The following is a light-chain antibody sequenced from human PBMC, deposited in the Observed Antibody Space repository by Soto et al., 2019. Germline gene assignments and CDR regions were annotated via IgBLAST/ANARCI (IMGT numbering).Light chain of an antibody. V-gene: IGLV2-14*01. CDR2: EVS. J-gene: IGLJ3*02. Sequence: QSVLTQPASVSGSPGQSITISCTGTSSDVGAYNYVSWYQQHPGKAPKLMIYEVSNRPSGVSNRFSGSKSGNTASLTISGLQAEDEGDYYCSSYTSGSTCVFGGGTKVTVL. CDR1: SSDVGAYNY. CDR3: SSYTSGSTCV.